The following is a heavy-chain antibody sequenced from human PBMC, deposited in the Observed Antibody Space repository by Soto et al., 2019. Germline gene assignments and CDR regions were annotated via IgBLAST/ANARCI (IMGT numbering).Heavy chain of an antibody. J-gene: IGHJ4*02. CDR3: VRGTSGWYGIDY. Sequence: EVQLVESGGGLVQPGGSLRLSCAASGFTFSNYWMHWVRQPPGKGLLWVSRVSPDGSSTDYAGSVEGRFAVSRDNDKHTLYLQMNSLRDDVTADYYCVRGTSGWYGIDYWGEGTLVTVSS. D-gene: IGHD6-13*01. CDR2: VSPDGSST. V-gene: IGHV3-74*01. CDR1: GFTFSNYW.